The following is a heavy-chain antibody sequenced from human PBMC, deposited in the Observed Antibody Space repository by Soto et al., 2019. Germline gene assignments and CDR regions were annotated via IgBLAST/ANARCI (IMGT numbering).Heavy chain of an antibody. CDR1: GFIFENFG. CDR3: AKNQGVELVPLATVDWFDP. J-gene: IGHJ5*02. CDR2: ISGSGFKK. D-gene: IGHD1-26*01. V-gene: IGHV3-23*01. Sequence: GGSLRLSCAASGFIFENFGMSWVRQAPGKGLEWISSISGSGFKKYYADSVKGRFTISRDNSKSTVYLELNNLSAEDTAVYHCAKNQGVELVPLATVDWFDPWGQGSVVTSPQ.